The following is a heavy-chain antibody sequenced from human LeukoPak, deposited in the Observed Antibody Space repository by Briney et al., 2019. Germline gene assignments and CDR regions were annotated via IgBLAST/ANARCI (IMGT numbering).Heavy chain of an antibody. V-gene: IGHV3-30*02. J-gene: IGHJ4*02. D-gene: IGHD5-18*01. CDR3: AKESYGYSYGTFFDY. CDR2: IRYDGSNK. CDR1: GFTFSSYG. Sequence: GGSLRLSCAASGFTFSSYGMHWVRQAPGKGLEWVAFIRYDGSNKYYADSVKGRFTISRDNSKNTLYLQMNSLRAEDTAVYYCAKESYGYSYGTFFDYWGQGTLVTASS.